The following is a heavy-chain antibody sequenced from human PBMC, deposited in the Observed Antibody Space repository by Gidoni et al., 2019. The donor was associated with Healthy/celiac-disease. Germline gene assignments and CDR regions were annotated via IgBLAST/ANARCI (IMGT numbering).Heavy chain of an antibody. V-gene: IGHV3-9*01. CDR1: GFTFEDYA. CDR3: AKSIAAADYFDY. D-gene: IGHD6-13*01. Sequence: EVQLVESGGGLVQPGRSLRLSCAASGFTFEDYAMHWVRQAPGKGLEWVSGISWNSGSIGYADSVKGRFTISRDNAKNSLYLQMNSLRAEDTALYYCAKSIAAADYFDYWGQGTLVTVSS. J-gene: IGHJ4*02. CDR2: ISWNSGSI.